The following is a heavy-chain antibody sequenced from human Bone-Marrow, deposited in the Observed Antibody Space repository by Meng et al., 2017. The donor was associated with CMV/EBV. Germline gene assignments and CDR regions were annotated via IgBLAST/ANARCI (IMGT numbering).Heavy chain of an antibody. Sequence: GSLRLSCAVYGGSFSGYYWSWIRQPPGKGLEWIGEINHSGSTNYNPSLKSRVTISVDTSKNQFSLKLSSVTAADTAVYYCARGGSIGWLPHLNYWYFDLWGRGTLVTVSS. CDR2: INHSGST. CDR1: GGSFSGYY. CDR3: ARGGSIGWLPHLNYWYFDL. D-gene: IGHD5-24*01. V-gene: IGHV4-34*01. J-gene: IGHJ2*01.